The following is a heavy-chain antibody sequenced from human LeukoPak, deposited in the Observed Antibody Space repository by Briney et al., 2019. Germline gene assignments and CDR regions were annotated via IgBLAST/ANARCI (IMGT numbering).Heavy chain of an antibody. D-gene: IGHD4-17*01. J-gene: IGHJ3*02. V-gene: IGHV3-23*01. CDR2: IRGGGGSA. Sequence: GGSLRLSCTASGFTFSAYAMMWVRQAPGKGPEWVSAIRGGGGSAFYADSVKGQFTISRDNSKYTLFLQMNSLRAEDTAVYYCARDPNGDYIGAFDMWGPGTMVTVSS. CDR1: GFTFSAYA. CDR3: ARDPNGDYIGAFDM.